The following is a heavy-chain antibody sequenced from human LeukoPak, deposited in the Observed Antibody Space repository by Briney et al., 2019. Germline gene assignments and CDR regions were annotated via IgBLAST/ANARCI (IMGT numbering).Heavy chain of an antibody. D-gene: IGHD3-10*01. V-gene: IGHV4-39*07. CDR2: IYYSGST. CDR1: GGSISRSSSY. CDR3: ARDSGAYYYGSGDYNWFDP. Sequence: SETLSLTCTVSGGSISRSSSYWGWIRQPPGKGLEWIGSIYYSGSTYYNPSLKSRVTISVDTSKNQFSLKLTSVTAADTAVYYGARDSGAYYYGSGDYNWFDPWGQGTLVTVSS. J-gene: IGHJ5*02.